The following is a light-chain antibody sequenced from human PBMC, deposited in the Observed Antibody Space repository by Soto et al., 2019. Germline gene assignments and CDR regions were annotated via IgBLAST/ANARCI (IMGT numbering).Light chain of an antibody. Sequence: QSALTQPASVSGSPGQSISISCTGTSSDDGSSNYVSWYQQHPGKAPKLMIYDVNNRPSGVSNRFSASKSGNTASLTISGLQAEDDADYYCSSYTSSSTLVVFGGGTKLTVL. J-gene: IGLJ2*01. CDR3: SSYTSSSTLVV. V-gene: IGLV2-14*01. CDR1: SSDDGSSNY. CDR2: DVN.